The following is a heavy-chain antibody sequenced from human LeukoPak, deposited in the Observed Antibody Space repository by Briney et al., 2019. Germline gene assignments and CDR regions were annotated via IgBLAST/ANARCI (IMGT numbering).Heavy chain of an antibody. Sequence: VGSLRLSSAASRFTFSSYAMSWVRQAPGKGLECVSAFSGSVRSAYYASCVNGPFTISRDNSKNTLYLQMNSLRSEDTAVYYCAKGKLVPAATATDYWGQGTLVTVSS. CDR3: AKGKLVPAATATDY. D-gene: IGHD2-2*01. CDR2: FSGSVRSA. J-gene: IGHJ4*02. V-gene: IGHV3-23*01. CDR1: RFTFSSYA.